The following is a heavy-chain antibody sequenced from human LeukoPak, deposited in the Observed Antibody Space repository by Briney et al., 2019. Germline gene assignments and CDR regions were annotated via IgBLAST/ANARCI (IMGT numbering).Heavy chain of an antibody. CDR3: ARGEQNFDY. D-gene: IGHD1/OR15-1a*01. Sequence: GGSLRLSCAASGFTFSDFYMTWIRQAPGKGLEWVSYSSNGGSTIYYADSVKGRFTISRDNAKNSLYLQMNSLRAEDTAVYYCARGEQNFDYWGQGTLVTVSS. CDR2: SSNGGSTI. CDR1: GFTFSDFY. J-gene: IGHJ4*02. V-gene: IGHV3-11*01.